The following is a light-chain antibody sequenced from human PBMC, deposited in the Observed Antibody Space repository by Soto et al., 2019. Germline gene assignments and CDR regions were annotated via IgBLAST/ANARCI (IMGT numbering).Light chain of an antibody. CDR2: DAS. CDR3: QQRSNWRT. CDR1: QSVSSSS. Sequence: EIVLTQSPGTLSLSPGERATLSCRASQSVSSSSLAWYQQKPGQAPRLLIYDASNRATGIPARFSGSGSGTDFTLTISSLEPEDFAVYYCQQRSNWRTFGQGTKVDIK. V-gene: IGKV3D-20*02. J-gene: IGKJ1*01.